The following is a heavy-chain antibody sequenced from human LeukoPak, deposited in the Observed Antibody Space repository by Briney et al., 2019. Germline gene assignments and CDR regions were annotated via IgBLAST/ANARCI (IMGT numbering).Heavy chain of an antibody. D-gene: IGHD6-19*01. V-gene: IGHV3-53*01. Sequence: AGGSLRLSCAASGFTVSSNYMIWVRQAPGKGLEWVSVIYSVGSTYYADSVKRRFTISRDNSKNTLYLQMNSLRAEDTAVYYCARDRSGSSGWYDAFDIWGQGTMVTVSS. CDR1: GFTVSSNY. CDR2: IYSVGST. J-gene: IGHJ3*02. CDR3: ARDRSGSSGWYDAFDI.